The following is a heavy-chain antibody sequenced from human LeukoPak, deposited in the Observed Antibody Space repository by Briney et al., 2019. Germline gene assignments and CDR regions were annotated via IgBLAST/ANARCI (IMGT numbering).Heavy chain of an antibody. V-gene: IGHV4-61*02. CDR2: IETSGST. J-gene: IGHJ1*01. CDR1: GGSISSGRYY. Sequence: SETLSLTCTVSGGSISSGRYYWSWIRQPAGKGLEWIGRIETSGSTKYNPSLNSRVTISVDTSKNQFSLKLSSVTAADTAVYYCASASGSYYYQWSVGYFQHWGQGTLVTVSS. CDR3: ASASGSYYYQWSVGYFQH. D-gene: IGHD1-26*01.